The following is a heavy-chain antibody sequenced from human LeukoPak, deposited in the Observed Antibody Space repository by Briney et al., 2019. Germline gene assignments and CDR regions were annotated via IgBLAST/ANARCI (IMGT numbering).Heavy chain of an antibody. V-gene: IGHV6-1*01. CDR3: ARLKRASGYNFYYYYGMDV. CDR1: GDSVSSNSAA. D-gene: IGHD5-12*01. J-gene: IGHJ6*02. Sequence: SQTLSLTCAISGDSVSSNSAAWNWIRQSPSRGLEWLGRTYYRSKWYNDYAVSVKSRITINPDTSKNQFSLQLNSVTPEDTAVYYCARLKRASGYNFYYYYGMDVWGQGTTVTVSS. CDR2: TYYRSKWYN.